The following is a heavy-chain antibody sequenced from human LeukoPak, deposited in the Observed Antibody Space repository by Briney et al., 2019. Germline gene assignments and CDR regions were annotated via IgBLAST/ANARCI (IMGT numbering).Heavy chain of an antibody. J-gene: IGHJ3*02. V-gene: IGHV3-33*01. CDR3: ARDYYDSSGYFDAFDI. CDR1: GFTFSYYA. Sequence: GGSLRLSCAASGFTFSYYAMHWVRQAPGKGLEWVAVIWYDGSNKYYADSVKGRFTIYRDNAKNTLNLQMNSLRAEDTAVYYCARDYYDSSGYFDAFDIWGQGTMVTVSS. CDR2: IWYDGSNK. D-gene: IGHD3-22*01.